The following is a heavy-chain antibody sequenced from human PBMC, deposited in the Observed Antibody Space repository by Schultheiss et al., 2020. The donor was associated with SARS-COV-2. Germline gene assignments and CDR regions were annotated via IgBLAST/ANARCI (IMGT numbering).Heavy chain of an antibody. Sequence: SETLSLTCTVSGGSISSSSYYWGWIRQPPGKGLEWIGSIYYSGSTYYNPSLKSRVTMSVDTSKNQFSLKLSSVTAADTAVYYCARDIAAAGFDYWGQGTLVTVSS. CDR2: IYYSGST. CDR1: GGSISSSSYY. D-gene: IGHD6-13*01. J-gene: IGHJ4*02. CDR3: ARDIAAAGFDY. V-gene: IGHV4-39*07.